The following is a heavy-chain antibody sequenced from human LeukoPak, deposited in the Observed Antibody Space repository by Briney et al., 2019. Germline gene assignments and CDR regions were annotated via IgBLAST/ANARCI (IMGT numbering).Heavy chain of an antibody. J-gene: IGHJ4*02. V-gene: IGHV4-30-4*01. CDR1: GASITSDIFY. CDR3: GKVGGNTNS. Sequence: SETLSLTCTVSGASITSDIFYWNWIRQSPGKGLEWIGAIHNSRGTSYNPFLESRLTISVDPSENKFFLKMTSVTDADTATYYCGKVGGNTNSWGQGTLVTVSS. CDR2: IHNSRGT. D-gene: IGHD4-23*01.